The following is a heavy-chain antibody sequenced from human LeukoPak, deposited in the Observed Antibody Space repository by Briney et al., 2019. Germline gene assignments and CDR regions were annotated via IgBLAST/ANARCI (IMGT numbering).Heavy chain of an antibody. J-gene: IGHJ5*02. CDR3: ARALRNSNWFEP. CDR1: GFTFSSYW. CDR2: IKQDGSEK. D-gene: IGHD4-23*01. Sequence: PWGSLRLSCAASGFTFSSYWMSWVRQAPGKGQEWVANIKQDGSEKYYVDSVKGRFTISRDNAKNSLYLQMNSLRAEDTAVYYCARALRNSNWFEPWGQGTLVTASS. V-gene: IGHV3-7*01.